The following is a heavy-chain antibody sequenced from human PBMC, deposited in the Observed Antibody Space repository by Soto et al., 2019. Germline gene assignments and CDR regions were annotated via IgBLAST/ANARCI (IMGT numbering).Heavy chain of an antibody. Sequence: PGGSLRLSCVASGCTFSDHWMHWVRQAPGKGLVWVSRINSGGSRTNYADSVKGRFTISRDNAKNTLYLEMNSLSLEDTAVYYCARGNCSGDTCFFGGTHWGRGTLVTVSS. CDR1: GCTFSDHW. CDR2: INSGGSRT. D-gene: IGHD2-21*02. V-gene: IGHV3-74*01. CDR3: ARGNCSGDTCFFGGTH. J-gene: IGHJ4*02.